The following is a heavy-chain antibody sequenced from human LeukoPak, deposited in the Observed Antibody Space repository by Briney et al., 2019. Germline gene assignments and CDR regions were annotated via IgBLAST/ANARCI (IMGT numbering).Heavy chain of an antibody. V-gene: IGHV3-53*01. CDR3: ARRPAAGTVLQYYYYYYMDV. J-gene: IGHJ6*03. CDR1: GFTVSSNY. Sequence: GGSLRLSCAASGFTVSSNYMSWVRQAPGKGLEWVSVIYSGGSTYYADSVKGRFTISRDNSKNTLYLQMNSLRAEDTAVYYCARRPAAGTVLQYYYYYYMDVWGKGTTVTVSS. D-gene: IGHD6-13*01. CDR2: IYSGGST.